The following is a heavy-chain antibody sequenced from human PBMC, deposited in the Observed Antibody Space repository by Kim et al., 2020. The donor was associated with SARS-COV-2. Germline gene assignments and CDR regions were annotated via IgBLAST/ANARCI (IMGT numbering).Heavy chain of an antibody. Sequence: GGSLRLSCAASGFTFDNYPMHWVRQAPGKGLEWVSGISWNSGSIGYADSVKGRFTISRDNAKNSLYLQMNSLRVEDTALYYCTKDDGDYFLDYWGQGTLVTVSS. D-gene: IGHD4-17*01. J-gene: IGHJ4*02. CDR1: GFTFDNYP. CDR3: TKDDGDYFLDY. CDR2: ISWNSGSI. V-gene: IGHV3-9*01.